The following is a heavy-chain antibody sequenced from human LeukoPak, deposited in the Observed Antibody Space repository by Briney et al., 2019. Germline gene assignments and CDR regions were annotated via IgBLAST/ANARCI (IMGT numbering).Heavy chain of an antibody. CDR3: AKDDFRSHIVATGRGLLSY. CDR2: IRYDGSNK. V-gene: IGHV3-30*02. Sequence: GRSLRLSCAASGFTFSSYGMHWVRQAPGKGLEWVAFIRYDGSNKYYADSVKGRFAISRDNSKNTLYPQMNSPRAEDTAAYYCAKDDFRSHIVATGRGLLSYWGQGTLVTVSS. J-gene: IGHJ4*02. CDR1: GFTFSSYG. D-gene: IGHD5-12*01.